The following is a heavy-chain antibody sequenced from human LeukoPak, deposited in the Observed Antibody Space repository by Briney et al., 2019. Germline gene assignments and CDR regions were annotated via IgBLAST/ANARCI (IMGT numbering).Heavy chain of an antibody. D-gene: IGHD3-3*01. V-gene: IGHV4-61*02. Sequence: SQTLSLTCTVSGGSISSGSYYWRWIRQPAGKGLEWIGRIYTSGSTNYNPSLKSRVTISVDTSKNQFSLKLSSVTAADTAVYYCARGYDFWSGKPFDYWGQGTLVTVSS. CDR1: GGSISSGSYY. CDR3: ARGYDFWSGKPFDY. J-gene: IGHJ4*02. CDR2: IYTSGST.